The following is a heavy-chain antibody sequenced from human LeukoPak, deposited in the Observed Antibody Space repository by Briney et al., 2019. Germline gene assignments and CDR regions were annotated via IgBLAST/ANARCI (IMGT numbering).Heavy chain of an antibody. CDR1: GYTFTNYY. CDR2: INPSGGST. CDR3: ARDRLTMIGFDP. D-gene: IGHD3-22*01. J-gene: IGHJ5*02. Sequence: PVASVKVSCKAPGYTFTNYYMHWVRQAPGQGLEWMGIINPSGGSTSYAQKFQGRVTMTRDTSTSTVYMELSSLRSEDTAVYYCARDRLTMIGFDPWGQGTLVTVSS. V-gene: IGHV1-46*01.